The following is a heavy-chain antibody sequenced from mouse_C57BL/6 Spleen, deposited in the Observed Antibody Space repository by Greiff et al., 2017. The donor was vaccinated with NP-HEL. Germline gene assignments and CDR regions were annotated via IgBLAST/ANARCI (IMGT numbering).Heavy chain of an antibody. CDR2: INPGSGGT. J-gene: IGHJ2*01. D-gene: IGHD4-1*01. V-gene: IGHV1-54*01. CDR3: ARLTGTGNYFDY. Sequence: VQLQQSGAELVRPGTSVKVSCKASGYAFTNYLIEWVKQRPGQGLEWIGVINPGSGGTNYNEKFKGKATLTADKSSSTAYMQLSSLTSEDSAVYFCARLTGTGNYFDYWGQGTTLTVSS. CDR1: GYAFTNYL.